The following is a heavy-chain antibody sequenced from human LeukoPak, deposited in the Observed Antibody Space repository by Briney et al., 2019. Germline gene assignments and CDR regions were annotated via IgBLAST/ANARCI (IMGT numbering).Heavy chain of an antibody. D-gene: IGHD3-9*01. J-gene: IGHJ4*02. Sequence: GGSLRLSCAASGFTFSKAWMSWVRQAPGKGLELVGRIRNKAEGGTADYAAPVKGRFAISRDDSEKTLYLQMNNLKAEDTAVYYCTTYYDILTGYNPFDYWGQGTLVTVSS. CDR2: IRNKAEGGTA. V-gene: IGHV3-15*01. CDR1: GFTFSKAW. CDR3: TTYYDILTGYNPFDY.